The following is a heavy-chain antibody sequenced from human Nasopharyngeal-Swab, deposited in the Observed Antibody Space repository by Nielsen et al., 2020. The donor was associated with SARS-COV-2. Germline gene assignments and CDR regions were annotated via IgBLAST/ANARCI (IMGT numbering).Heavy chain of an antibody. CDR3: EGAGGH. CDR1: GGSISSGDYY. J-gene: IGHJ4*02. D-gene: IGHD3-10*01. CDR2: INYRGIT. Sequence: SETLSLTCTVSGGSISSGDYYWSWIRQAPGKGLEWIAYINYRGITDYNPSLKSRVTILLDMSRNQFSLELTSVTAADTAVYYCEGAGGHWGQGTLVTVSS. V-gene: IGHV4-61*08.